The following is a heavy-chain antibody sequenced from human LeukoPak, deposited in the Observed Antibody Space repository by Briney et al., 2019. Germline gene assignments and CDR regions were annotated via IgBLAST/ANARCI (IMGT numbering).Heavy chain of an antibody. CDR3: ARHVHYGSGSYSAGDAFDI. D-gene: IGHD3-10*01. V-gene: IGHV5-51*01. J-gene: IGHJ3*02. CDR2: IYPGDSDT. Sequence: GESLKISFKGSGYSFTSYWIGWVRQMPGKGLEWMGIIYPGDSDTRYSPSFQGQVTISADKSISTAYLQWSSLKASDTAMYYCARHVHYGSGSYSAGDAFDIWGQGTMVTVSS. CDR1: GYSFTSYW.